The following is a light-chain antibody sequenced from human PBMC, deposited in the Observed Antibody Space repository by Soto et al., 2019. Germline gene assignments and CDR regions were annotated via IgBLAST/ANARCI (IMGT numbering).Light chain of an antibody. J-gene: IGKJ4*01. V-gene: IGKV1-27*01. CDR1: QGISNF. CDR3: QKYNSAPLT. CDR2: GAS. Sequence: MTQSPTSLSGHVGDTVPITCRASQGISNFLAWYQQKPGKVPKLMIYGASTLQSGVPSRFSGSRSGTDFTLTISSLQPEDVATYYCQKYNSAPLTFGGGT.